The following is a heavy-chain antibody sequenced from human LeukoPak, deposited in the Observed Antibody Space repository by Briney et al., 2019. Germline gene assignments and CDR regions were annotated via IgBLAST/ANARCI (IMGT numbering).Heavy chain of an antibody. J-gene: IGHJ4*02. CDR2: INSDGSST. D-gene: IGHD3-22*01. V-gene: IGHV3-74*01. CDR1: GFTSSSYW. CDR3: ARDPDLSGYSFFDY. Sequence: GGSLRLSCVASGFTSSSYWMHWVRQAPGKGLVWVSRINSDGSSTTYADSVKGRFTISRDNAKNTLYLQMNSLRAEDTAVYYCARDPDLSGYSFFDYWGQGTLVTVSP.